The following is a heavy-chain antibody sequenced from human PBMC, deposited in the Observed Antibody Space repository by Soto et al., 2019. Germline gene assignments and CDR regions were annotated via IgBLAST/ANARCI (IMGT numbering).Heavy chain of an antibody. V-gene: IGHV3-33*01. J-gene: IGHJ6*02. Sequence: QVQLAESGGGVVQPGRSLRLSCAASGFTFNHYGMHWVHQAPGKGLEWLAVIWNDGRNNYYANSVKGRFTISRDNSKNTLYLPMNSLRAEDAAVYYCARRQIPPPTRGAANARGGMDVWGQGTTVTVSS. D-gene: IGHD6-25*01. CDR1: GFTFNHYG. CDR2: IWNDGRNN. CDR3: ARRQIPPPTRGAANARGGMDV.